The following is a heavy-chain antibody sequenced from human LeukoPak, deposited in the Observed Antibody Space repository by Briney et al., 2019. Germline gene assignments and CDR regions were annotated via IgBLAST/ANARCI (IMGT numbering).Heavy chain of an antibody. Sequence: KASETLSLTCAVYGGSFSGYYWSWIRQPPGKGLEWIGEINHSGSTNYNPSLKSRVTISVDTSKNQFSLKLSSVTAADTAVYYCARDQYSVVRGVIGYWGQGTLVTVSS. CDR3: ARDQYSVVRGVIGY. J-gene: IGHJ4*02. D-gene: IGHD3-10*01. CDR1: GGSFSGYY. CDR2: INHSGST. V-gene: IGHV4-34*01.